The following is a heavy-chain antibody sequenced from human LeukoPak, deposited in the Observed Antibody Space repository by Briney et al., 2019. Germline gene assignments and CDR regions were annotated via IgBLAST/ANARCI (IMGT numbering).Heavy chain of an antibody. Sequence: SGTLSLTCAVSGGSISSSNWWSWVRQPPGKGLAWIGEIYHSGSTNYNPSLKSRVTISVDKSKNQFSLKLSSVTAADMAGYYCASNPAAGTSEVWGQGTTVTVSS. CDR1: GGSISSSNW. V-gene: IGHV4-4*02. D-gene: IGHD6-13*01. CDR3: ASNPAAGTSEV. J-gene: IGHJ6*02. CDR2: IYHSGST.